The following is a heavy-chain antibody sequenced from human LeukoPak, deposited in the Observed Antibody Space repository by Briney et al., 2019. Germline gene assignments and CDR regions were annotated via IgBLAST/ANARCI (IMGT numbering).Heavy chain of an antibody. CDR3: ARGQVPAARGYNWFDP. Sequence: SETLSLTCAVYGWSFNDYYWNWIRQPPGKGLEWIGEINAHGDTNYNPSLKSRVTISVDTSKKQFSLRLTSMIAADTALYYCARGQVPAARGYNWFDPWGQGTLVTVSS. CDR1: GWSFNDYY. D-gene: IGHD2-2*01. CDR2: INAHGDT. V-gene: IGHV4-34*01. J-gene: IGHJ5*02.